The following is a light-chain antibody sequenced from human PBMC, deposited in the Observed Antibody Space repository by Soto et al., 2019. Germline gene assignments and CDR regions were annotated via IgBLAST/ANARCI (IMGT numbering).Light chain of an antibody. V-gene: IGKV1-33*01. J-gene: IGKJ2*01. CDR3: QQYDSLPYT. Sequence: DIQMTHSPSSLSASVGDRVTITCQASQDISTYLNWYQQKPGKAPNLLIYHASILEAGVPSRFSGSGSGTYFTFTISSLQHEDIATYYCQQYDSLPYTFGQGTKLEIK. CDR1: QDISTY. CDR2: HAS.